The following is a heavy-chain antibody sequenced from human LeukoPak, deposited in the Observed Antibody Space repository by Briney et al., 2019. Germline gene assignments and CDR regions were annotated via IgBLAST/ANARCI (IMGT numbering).Heavy chain of an antibody. D-gene: IGHD4-17*01. V-gene: IGHV3-23*01. CDR3: ARGRGGDYVPSRFDY. J-gene: IGHJ4*02. CDR2: ITGSGNNT. Sequence: GGSLRLSCSGSGFAFSGFAMGWVRQAPGKGLEWVSSITGSGNNTYYADSADGRFTVSRDNTKNTLYLQMNSLRAEDTALYYCARGRGGDYVPSRFDYWGQGTLVTVSS. CDR1: GFAFSGFA.